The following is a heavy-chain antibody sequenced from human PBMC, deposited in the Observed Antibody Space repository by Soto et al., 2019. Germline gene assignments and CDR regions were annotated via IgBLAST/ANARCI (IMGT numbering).Heavy chain of an antibody. Sequence: PWETLSLTCAVSGGSISSSNWWSWVRQPPGKGLEWIGEIYHSGSTNYNPSLKSRVTISVDKSKNQFSLKLSSVTAAGTAVYYCARGLTGVVPAAINCGQGTLVTVSS. CDR2: IYHSGST. CDR3: ARGLTGVVPAAIN. D-gene: IGHD2-2*01. V-gene: IGHV4-4*02. J-gene: IGHJ4*02. CDR1: GGSISSSNW.